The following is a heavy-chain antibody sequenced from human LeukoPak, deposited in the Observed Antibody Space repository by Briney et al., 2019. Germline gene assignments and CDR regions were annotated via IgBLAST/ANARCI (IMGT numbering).Heavy chain of an antibody. CDR3: ARARVRSYFDY. J-gene: IGHJ4*02. CDR1: GGSFSGYY. Sequence: SETLSLTCAVYGGSFSGYYWSWIRQPPGKGLEWIGGITHSASTNYNPSLKSRVTISVDTSKNQFSLKLSSVTAADTAVYYCARARVRSYFDYWGQGTLVTASS. CDR2: ITHSAST. V-gene: IGHV4-34*01. D-gene: IGHD4-23*01.